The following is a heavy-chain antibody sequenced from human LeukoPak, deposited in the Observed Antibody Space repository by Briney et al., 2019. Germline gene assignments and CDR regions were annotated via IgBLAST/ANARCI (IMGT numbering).Heavy chain of an antibody. J-gene: IGHJ6*02. CDR1: GFTFSSYS. CDR2: ISSSSSYI. V-gene: IGHV3-21*04. Sequence: GGSLRLSCAASGFTFSSYSMNWVRQAPGKGLEWVSSISSSSSYIYYADSVKGRFTISRDNAKNSLFLQMNSLRADDTAVYYCARDGQRNYYYGMDVWGQGTTVTVSS. CDR3: ARDGQRNYYYGMDV.